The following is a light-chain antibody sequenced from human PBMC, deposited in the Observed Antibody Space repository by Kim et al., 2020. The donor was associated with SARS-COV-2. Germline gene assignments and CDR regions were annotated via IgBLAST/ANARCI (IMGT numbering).Light chain of an antibody. J-gene: IGKJ2*01. CDR2: AAS. Sequence: DIQMTQSQSSLSASVGDRVTITCRASQSISSYLNWYQQKPGKAPKLLIYAASSLQSGVPSRFSGSGSGTDFTLTISSLQPEDFATYYCQQSYSTPPYTFGQGTKLEI. V-gene: IGKV1-39*01. CDR3: QQSYSTPPYT. CDR1: QSISSY.